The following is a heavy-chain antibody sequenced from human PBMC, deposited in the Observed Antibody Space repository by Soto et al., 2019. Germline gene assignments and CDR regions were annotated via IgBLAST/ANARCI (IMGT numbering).Heavy chain of an antibody. CDR3: ARAIAVAGTYDYYGMDV. D-gene: IGHD6-19*01. V-gene: IGHV6-1*01. CDR2: TYYRSKWYN. CDR1: GDSVSSNSAA. Sequence: PSQTLSLTCAISGDSVSSNSAAWNWIRQSPSRGLEWLGRTYYRSKWYNDYAVSVKSRITINPDTSKNQFSLQLNSVTPEDTAVYYCARAIAVAGTYDYYGMDVWGQGTTVTVSS. J-gene: IGHJ6*02.